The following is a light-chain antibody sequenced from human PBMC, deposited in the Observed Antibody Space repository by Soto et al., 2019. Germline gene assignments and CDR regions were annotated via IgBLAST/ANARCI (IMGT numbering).Light chain of an antibody. CDR2: LGS. Sequence: DIVMTQSPLSLPVTPGEPASISCRSSQSLLHSNGYNYLDWYLQKPGQSPQLLIYLGSNRASGVPDRFCGSGSGTDFTLKISRVEAEDVGVYYCMQALQIALTFGGGTKVEIK. CDR1: QSLLHSNGYNY. V-gene: IGKV2-28*01. CDR3: MQALQIALT. J-gene: IGKJ4*01.